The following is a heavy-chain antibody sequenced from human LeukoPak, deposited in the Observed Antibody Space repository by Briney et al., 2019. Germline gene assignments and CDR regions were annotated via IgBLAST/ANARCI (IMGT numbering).Heavy chain of an antibody. Sequence: GSLRLSCAASGFIFSNYGMHWVRQAPGKGLEWVAVIWYDGSNKYYADSVKGRFTISRDTSKNTVHLQMNSLRAEDTAVYYCARDLTVATIRTPLQHWGQGTLLTVSS. V-gene: IGHV3-33*01. D-gene: IGHD5-12*01. CDR1: GFIFSNYG. CDR2: IWYDGSNK. J-gene: IGHJ1*01. CDR3: ARDLTVATIRTPLQH.